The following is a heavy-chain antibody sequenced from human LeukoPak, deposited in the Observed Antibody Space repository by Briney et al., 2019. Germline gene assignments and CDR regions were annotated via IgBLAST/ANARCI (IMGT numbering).Heavy chain of an antibody. Sequence: PGRSLRLSCAASGFTFSSYGMHWVRQAPGKRLEWVAVIWYDGSNKYYADSVKGRFTISRDNSKNTLYLQMNSLRAEDTAVYYCARASIAVWAAHFDYWGQGTLVTVSS. D-gene: IGHD6-19*01. J-gene: IGHJ4*02. V-gene: IGHV3-33*01. CDR3: ARASIAVWAAHFDY. CDR1: GFTFSSYG. CDR2: IWYDGSNK.